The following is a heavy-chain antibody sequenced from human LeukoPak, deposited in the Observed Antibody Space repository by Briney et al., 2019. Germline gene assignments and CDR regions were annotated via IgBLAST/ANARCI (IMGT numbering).Heavy chain of an antibody. J-gene: IGHJ4*02. V-gene: IGHV3-9*01. Sequence: PGGSLRLSCAASGFTFDDYAMHWVRQAPGKGLEWVSDIIWNGGRTGYADSVKGRFTISRDNAKNSLYLQMNSLRAEDTALYYCARDLDIYSSSPDHFGVFDYWGQGTLVTVSS. D-gene: IGHD6-13*01. CDR2: IIWNGGRT. CDR1: GFTFDDYA. CDR3: ARDLDIYSSSPDHFGVFDY.